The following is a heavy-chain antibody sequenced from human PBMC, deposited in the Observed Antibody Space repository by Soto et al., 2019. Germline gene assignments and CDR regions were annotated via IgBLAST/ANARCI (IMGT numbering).Heavy chain of an antibody. J-gene: IGHJ6*02. CDR2: INPSGGST. D-gene: IGHD2-21*02. CDR3: ARGTRDYYYYYGMDV. V-gene: IGHV1-46*01. Sequence: QVQLVQSGAEVKKPWASVKVSCKASGYTFTSYYMHWVRQAPGQGLEWMGIINPSGGSTSYAQKFQGRVTMTRDTSTSTVYMELSSLRSEDTAVYYCARGTRDYYYYYGMDVWGQGTTVTVSS. CDR1: GYTFTSYY.